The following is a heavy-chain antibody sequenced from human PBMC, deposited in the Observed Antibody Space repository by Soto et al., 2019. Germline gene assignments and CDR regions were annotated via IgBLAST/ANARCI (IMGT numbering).Heavy chain of an antibody. J-gene: IGHJ6*02. V-gene: IGHV5-10-1*01. CDR3: ASPYYDFWSGYFSARPYYYGMDV. Sequence: PGESLKISCKGSGYSFTSYWISWVRQMPGKGLEWMGRIDPSDSYTNYSPSFQGHVTISADKSISTAYLQWSSLKASDTAMYYCASPYYDFWSGYFSARPYYYGMDVWGQGTTVTV. CDR1: GYSFTSYW. D-gene: IGHD3-3*01. CDR2: IDPSDSYT.